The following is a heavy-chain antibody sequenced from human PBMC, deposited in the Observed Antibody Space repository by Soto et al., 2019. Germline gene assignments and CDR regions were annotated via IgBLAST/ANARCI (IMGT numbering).Heavy chain of an antibody. V-gene: IGHV1-18*01. CDR1: GYSFTTYG. CDR3: AREGPAPYYYYGMDV. J-gene: IGHJ6*02. Sequence: QVQLVQSRGEVKKPGASVKVSCKTSGYSFTTYGISWVRQAPGQGVEWMGWISGYNGNTNYAQNLQGRVTMTTDTSTSTAYMELRSLRSDDTAVYYCAREGPAPYYYYGMDVWGQGSTVTVSS. CDR2: ISGYNGNT.